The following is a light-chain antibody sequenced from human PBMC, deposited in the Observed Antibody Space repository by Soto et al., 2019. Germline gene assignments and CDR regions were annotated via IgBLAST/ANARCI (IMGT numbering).Light chain of an antibody. J-gene: IGLJ2*01. CDR3: SSYTTTTTLGV. CDR1: SSDVGGYNY. CDR2: EVS. V-gene: IGLV2-14*01. Sequence: QSALTQPASVSGSPGQSITLSCSGSSSDVGGYNYVSWYQQHPGKAPKLIIYEVSNRPSGVSNRFSGSKSGNTAFLTISGLQADDEADYYCSSYTTTTTLGVFGGGTKLTVL.